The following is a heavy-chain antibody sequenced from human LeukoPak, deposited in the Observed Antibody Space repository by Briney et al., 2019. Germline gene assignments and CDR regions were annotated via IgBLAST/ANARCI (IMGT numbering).Heavy chain of an antibody. V-gene: IGHV4-34*01. CDR3: ARVGIRSGYYYRSLFDY. CDR2: INHSGST. J-gene: IGHJ4*02. Sequence: SETLSLTCAVYGGSFSGYYWSWIRQPPGKGLEWIGEINHSGSTNYNPSLKSRVTISVDTSKNQFSLKLSSVTAADTAVYYCARVGIRSGYYYRSLFDYWGQGTLVTVSS. CDR1: GGSFSGYY. D-gene: IGHD3-22*01.